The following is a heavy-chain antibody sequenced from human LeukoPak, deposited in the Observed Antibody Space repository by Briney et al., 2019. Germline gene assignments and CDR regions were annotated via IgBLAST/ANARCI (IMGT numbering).Heavy chain of an antibody. J-gene: IGHJ4*02. CDR3: SRASSTSFYDF. CDR1: AYSINSNYY. CDR2: IYHTGGT. Sequence: PETLSLTCTVSAYSINSNYYWGWIRQPPGKGLEWIATIYHTGGTYYNPSLKSRVTMSIDTSKNQFSLKLSSVTAADTALYYCSRASSTSFYDFWGQGTLVTVSS. V-gene: IGHV4-38-2*02. D-gene: IGHD2/OR15-2a*01.